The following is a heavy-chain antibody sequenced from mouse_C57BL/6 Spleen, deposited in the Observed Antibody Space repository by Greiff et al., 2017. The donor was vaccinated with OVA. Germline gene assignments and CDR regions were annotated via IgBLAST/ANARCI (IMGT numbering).Heavy chain of an antibody. CDR3: ARGGTVVDYYAMDY. V-gene: IGHV1-69*01. CDR2: IDPSDSYT. CDR1: GYTFTSYW. D-gene: IGHD1-1*01. Sequence: QVQLKQSGAELVMPGASVKLSCKASGYTFTSYWMHWVKQRPGQGLEWIGEIDPSDSYTNYNQKFKGKSTLTVDKSSSTAYMQLSSLTSEDSAVYYCARGGTVVDYYAMDYWGQGTSVTVSS. J-gene: IGHJ4*01.